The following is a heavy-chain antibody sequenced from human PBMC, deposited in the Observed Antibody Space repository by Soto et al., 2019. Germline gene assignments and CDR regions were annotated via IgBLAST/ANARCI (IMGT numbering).Heavy chain of an antibody. V-gene: IGHV1-69*01. CDR2: IIPIFGTA. D-gene: IGHD3-3*01. CDR3: ARTSYYDFWSGYYTEPYYFDY. J-gene: IGHJ4*02. Sequence: WMGGIIPIFGTANYAQKFQGRVTITADESTSTAYMELSSLRSEDTAVYYCARTSYYDFWSGYYTEPYYFDYWGQGTLVTVSS.